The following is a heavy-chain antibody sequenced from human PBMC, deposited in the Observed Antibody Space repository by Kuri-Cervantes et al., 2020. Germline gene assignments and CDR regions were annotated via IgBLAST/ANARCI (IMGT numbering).Heavy chain of an antibody. V-gene: IGHV1-69*13. J-gene: IGHJ4*02. CDR3: ARSRGCSGSGGFCSASDY. D-gene: IGHD2-15*01. Sequence: SVKVSCKASGGTFSSYAISWVRQAPGQGLEWMGGIIPIFGTANYAQKFQGRVTITADESTSTAYMELSSLRADDTAVYYCARSRGCSGSGGFCSASDYWGQGTLVTVSS. CDR2: IIPIFGTA. CDR1: GGTFSSYA.